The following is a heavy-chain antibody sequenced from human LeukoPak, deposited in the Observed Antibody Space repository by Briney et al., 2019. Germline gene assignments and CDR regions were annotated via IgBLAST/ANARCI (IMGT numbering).Heavy chain of an antibody. D-gene: IGHD6-13*01. CDR2: IYYSGST. CDR3: ARARTSWYRIDY. CDR1: GGSISSYY. V-gene: IGHV4-59*01. Sequence: PSETLSLTCTVSGGSISSYYWSWIRQPPGKGLEWIGYIYYSGSTNYNPSLKSRVTISVDTSKNQFFLKLSSVTAADTAVYYCARARTSWYRIDYWGQGTLVTVSS. J-gene: IGHJ4*02.